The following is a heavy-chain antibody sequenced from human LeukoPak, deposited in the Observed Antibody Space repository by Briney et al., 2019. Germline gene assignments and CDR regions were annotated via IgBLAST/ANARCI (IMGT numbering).Heavy chain of an antibody. CDR3: AKDRGLEYDILTGGGWPSSSGFDY. CDR2: IRYDGSNK. D-gene: IGHD3-9*01. Sequence: GGSLRLSCAASGFTFSSYGMHWVRQAPGKGLEWVAFIRYDGSNKYYADSVKGRFTISRGNSKNTLYLQMNSLRAEDTAVYYCAKDRGLEYDILTGGGWPSSSGFDYWGQGTLVTVSS. J-gene: IGHJ4*02. CDR1: GFTFSSYG. V-gene: IGHV3-30*02.